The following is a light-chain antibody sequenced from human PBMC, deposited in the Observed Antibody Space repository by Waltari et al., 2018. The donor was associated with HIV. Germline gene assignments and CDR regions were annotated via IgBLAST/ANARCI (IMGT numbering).Light chain of an antibody. V-gene: IGLV2-11*01. J-gene: IGLJ1*01. CDR1: SSDVGGDNY. CDR3: CSYAGRYTYV. CDR2: DVT. Sequence: HSALTQPRSVSGSPGPSVTISCPGTSSDVGGDNYVSWYQHHPGKAPKFMIYDVTKRPSGVPDRFYGSKSGNTASLTISGLQAEDEADYYCCSYAGRYTYVFGTGTKVTVL.